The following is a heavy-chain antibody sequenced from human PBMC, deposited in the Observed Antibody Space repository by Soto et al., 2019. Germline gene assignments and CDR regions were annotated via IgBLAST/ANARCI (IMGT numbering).Heavy chain of an antibody. V-gene: IGHV4-4*07. CDR1: GGSISSYY. J-gene: IGHJ6*02. CDR3: ARVGYYDSSGRGYYYYGMDV. CDR2: IYTSGST. D-gene: IGHD3-22*01. Sequence: SETLSLTCTVSGGSISSYYWSWIRQPAGKGLEWIGHIYTSGSTNYNPSLKSRVTMSVDTSKNQFSLKLSSVTAADTAVYYCARVGYYDSSGRGYYYYGMDVWGQGTTVTVSS.